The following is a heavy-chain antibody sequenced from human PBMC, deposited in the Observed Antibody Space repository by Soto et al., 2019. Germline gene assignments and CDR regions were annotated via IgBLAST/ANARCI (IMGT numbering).Heavy chain of an antibody. D-gene: IGHD2-15*01. J-gene: IGHJ4*02. CDR2: INHSGST. CDR3: ARRVVSSRSGALGY. CDR1: GGSFSGYY. V-gene: IGHV4-34*01. Sequence: SETLSLTCAVYGGSFSGYYWSWIRQPPGKGLEWIGEINHSGSTNYNPSLKSRVTISVDTSKNQFSLKLSSVTAADTAVYYCARRVVSSRSGALGYWGQGTLVTVSS.